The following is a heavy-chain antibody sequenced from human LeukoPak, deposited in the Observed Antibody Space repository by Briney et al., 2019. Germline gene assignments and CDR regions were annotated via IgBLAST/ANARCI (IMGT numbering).Heavy chain of an antibody. Sequence: SGPTLVKPTQTLTLTCTFSGFSLSTSGVGVGWIRQPPGKALEWLALIYWDDDKRYSPSLKSRLTIAKDTSKNQVVLTMTNMDPVDTATYYCARKQWLANFDYWGQGTLVTVSS. CDR3: ARKQWLANFDY. V-gene: IGHV2-5*02. J-gene: IGHJ4*02. CDR1: GFSLSTSGVG. CDR2: IYWDDDK. D-gene: IGHD6-19*01.